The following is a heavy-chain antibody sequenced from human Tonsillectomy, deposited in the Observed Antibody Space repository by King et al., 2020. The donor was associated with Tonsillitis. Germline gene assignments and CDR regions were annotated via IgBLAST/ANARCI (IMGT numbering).Heavy chain of an antibody. CDR1: GFTFSSYA. J-gene: IGHJ4*02. Sequence: VQLVESGGGVVQPGRSLRLSCAASGFTFSSYAMHWVRQAPGKGLEWVAVISYDGSNKYYADSVKGRFTISRDNSKNTLYLQMNSLRAEDTAVYYCARVRSGSYYAAFDYWGQGTLVTVSS. V-gene: IGHV3-30*04. CDR3: ARVRSGSYYAAFDY. CDR2: ISYDGSNK. D-gene: IGHD1-26*01.